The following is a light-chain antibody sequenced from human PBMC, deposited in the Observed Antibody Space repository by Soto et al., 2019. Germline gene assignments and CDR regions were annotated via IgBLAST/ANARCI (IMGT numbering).Light chain of an antibody. Sequence: DIVMTKSPDSLAVSLGERATNNCKSSQSVLYSSNNKKYLAWYQQKPGQPPKLLIYWASTRESGVPDRFSGSGSGPDFTLTISSLQAEDVAVYYCQQYYSTPLTFGQGTKVEI. J-gene: IGKJ1*01. CDR2: WAS. CDR1: QSVLYSSNNKKY. CDR3: QQYYSTPLT. V-gene: IGKV4-1*01.